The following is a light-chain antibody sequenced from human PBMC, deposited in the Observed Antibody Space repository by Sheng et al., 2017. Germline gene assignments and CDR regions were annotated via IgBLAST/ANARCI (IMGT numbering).Light chain of an antibody. CDR3: LQRSDWPPSLT. V-gene: IGKV3-11*01. Sequence: EIVMTQSPATLSVSPGERATLSCRASQSVSNKLAWYQHKPGQAPRLLIYGASKRATGIPDRFSGSGSGTDFTLTISRLEPEDFAVYYCLQRSDWPPSLTFGGGTKVEIK. CDR2: GAS. CDR1: QSVSNK. J-gene: IGKJ4*01.